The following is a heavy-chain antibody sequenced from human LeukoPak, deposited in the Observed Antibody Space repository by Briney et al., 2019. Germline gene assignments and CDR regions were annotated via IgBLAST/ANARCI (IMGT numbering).Heavy chain of an antibody. V-gene: IGHV3-74*01. CDR1: GFTFSSYW. CDR2: SNSDGSST. Sequence: GGSLRLSCAVSGFTFSSYWMHWVRQAPGKGLVWVSRSNSDGSSTSYADSVKGRFTISRDNAKNTLYLQMNSLRAEDTAVYYCRGTTTFFDYWGQGSLVTVSS. J-gene: IGHJ4*02. D-gene: IGHD1-1*01. CDR3: RGTTTFFDY.